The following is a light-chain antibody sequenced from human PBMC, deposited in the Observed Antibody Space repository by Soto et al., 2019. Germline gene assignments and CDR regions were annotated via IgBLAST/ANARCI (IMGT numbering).Light chain of an antibody. V-gene: IGKV3-20*01. J-gene: IGKJ1*01. Sequence: EIVLTQSPGTLSLSPGERATLSCRASQSVSSSFLAWYQQKPGQAPRLLIYGASSRATGLPDRFSGSGSGTDFTLTISRLEPEDFAVYYCQQYDSLPWTFGQGTKVEIK. CDR1: QSVSSSF. CDR2: GAS. CDR3: QQYDSLPWT.